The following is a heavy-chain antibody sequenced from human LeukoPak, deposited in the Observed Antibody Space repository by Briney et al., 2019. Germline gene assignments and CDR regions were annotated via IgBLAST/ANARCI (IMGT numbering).Heavy chain of an antibody. V-gene: IGHV3-30-3*01. Sequence: GGSLRLSCAASGFTFSSYAMHWVRQAPGKGLEWVAVISYDGSNKYYADSVKGRFTISRDNSKNTLYLQMNSLRAEDTAVYYCAKELSPRGYSYGPFDYWGQGTLVTVSS. CDR3: AKELSPRGYSYGPFDY. CDR1: GFTFSSYA. J-gene: IGHJ4*02. CDR2: ISYDGSNK. D-gene: IGHD5-18*01.